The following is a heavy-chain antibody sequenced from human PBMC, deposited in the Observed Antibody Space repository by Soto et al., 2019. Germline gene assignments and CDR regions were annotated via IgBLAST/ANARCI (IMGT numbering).Heavy chain of an antibody. CDR2: SSNSGTYT. CDR3: ARSGDNYNVLDF. D-gene: IGHD3-10*02. CDR1: GFRFSDYY. J-gene: IGHJ4*02. Sequence: GGSLRLSCEASGFRFSDYYMSWIRQAPGKGPEWLSYSSNSGTYTRYADSVKGRFSISRDNAKNSLYLQINSLRGEDTAIYYCARSGDNYNVLDFWGKGTPVTVSS. V-gene: IGHV3-11*06.